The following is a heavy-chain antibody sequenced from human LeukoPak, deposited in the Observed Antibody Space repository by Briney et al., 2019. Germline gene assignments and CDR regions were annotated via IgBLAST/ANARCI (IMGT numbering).Heavy chain of an antibody. CDR3: ARGGYYDSSGYSLDAFDI. CDR2: IYYSGST. D-gene: IGHD3-22*01. J-gene: IGHJ3*02. V-gene: IGHV4-59*01. Sequence: PSETLSLTCTVSGGSISSYYWSWIRQPPGKGLEWIGYIYYSGSTKYNPSLKCRVTISLDTSKNQFSLKLSSVTAADTAAYYCARGGYYDSSGYSLDAFDIWGQGTMVTVSS. CDR1: GGSISSYY.